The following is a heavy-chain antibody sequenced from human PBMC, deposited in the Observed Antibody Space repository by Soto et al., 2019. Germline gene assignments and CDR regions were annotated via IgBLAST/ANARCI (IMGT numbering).Heavy chain of an antibody. V-gene: IGHV3-33*01. CDR3: ARDTGEQWRAFDY. CDR1: GFTFSSYG. D-gene: IGHD6-19*01. Sequence: QVQLVESGGGVVQPGRSLRLSCAASGFTFSSYGMHWVRQAPGKGLEWVAVIWYDGSNKYYADSVKGRFTISRDNSKNPLYLQMNSLRAEDTAVYYCARDTGEQWRAFDYWGQGTLVTVSS. J-gene: IGHJ4*02. CDR2: IWYDGSNK.